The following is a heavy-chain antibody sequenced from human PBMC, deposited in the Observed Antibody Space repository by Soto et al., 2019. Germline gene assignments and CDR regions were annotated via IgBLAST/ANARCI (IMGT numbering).Heavy chain of an antibody. V-gene: IGHV3-73*01. J-gene: IGHJ4*02. CDR3: TRAWGVSFDY. Sequence: EVQLVESGGGLVQPGGSLKLSCAASGFTFSGSAMHWVRQASGKGLEWVGRIRSKANSYATAYAASVKGRFTIPRDDPKHTAYRHMNSLKTEHTAVYYCTRAWGVSFDYWGQGTLVPVSS. D-gene: IGHD3-16*01. CDR1: GFTFSGSA. CDR2: IRSKANSYAT.